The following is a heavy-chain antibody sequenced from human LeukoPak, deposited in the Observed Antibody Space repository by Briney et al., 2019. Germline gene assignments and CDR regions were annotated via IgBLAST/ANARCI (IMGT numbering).Heavy chain of an antibody. CDR2: IYHSGTT. V-gene: IGHV4-4*02. Sequence: SGTLSLTCAVSGASISSTYWWSWVRQPPGKGLEWIGEIYHSGTTNHNPSLKSRVTMSVDKSKNQFSLKLNSVTAADTAVYYCARDSRLLLPFDVWGQGTTVTVSS. J-gene: IGHJ6*02. CDR1: GASISSTYW. D-gene: IGHD2-15*01. CDR3: ARDSRLLLPFDV.